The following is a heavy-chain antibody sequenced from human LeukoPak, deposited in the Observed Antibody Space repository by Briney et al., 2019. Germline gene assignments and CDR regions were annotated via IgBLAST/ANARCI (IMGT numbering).Heavy chain of an antibody. CDR1: GGSISSSSYY. CDR3: ARVTLRGSSWYPVDY. CDR2: INHSGST. V-gene: IGHV4-39*07. D-gene: IGHD6-13*01. Sequence: PSETLSLTCTVSGGSISSSSYYWGWIRQPPGKGLEWIGEINHSGSTNYNPSLKSRVTISVDTSKNQFSLKLSSVTAADTAVYYCARVTLRGSSWYPVDYWGQGTLVTVSS. J-gene: IGHJ4*02.